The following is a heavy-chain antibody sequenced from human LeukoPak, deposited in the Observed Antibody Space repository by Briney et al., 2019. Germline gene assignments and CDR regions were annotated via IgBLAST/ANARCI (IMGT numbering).Heavy chain of an antibody. J-gene: IGHJ4*02. Sequence: AGGSLRLSCAASGFTFSDYYMTWIRQAPGKGLEYVSYISGSNNDATYADSVKGRFTISRDNAKNSLYLQMNSLRAEDTAVYYCVGVARLVDYWGQGTRVTVSS. CDR2: ISGSNNDA. CDR1: GFTFSDYY. V-gene: IGHV3-11*06. D-gene: IGHD4-11*01. CDR3: VGVARLVDY.